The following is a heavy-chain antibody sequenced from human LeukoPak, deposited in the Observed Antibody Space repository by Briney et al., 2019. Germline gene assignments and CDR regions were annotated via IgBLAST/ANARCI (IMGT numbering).Heavy chain of an antibody. D-gene: IGHD2-2*01. V-gene: IGHV1-2*02. CDR2: INPDSGGT. CDR3: ARDSGRGYCSSTSCYPDY. Sequence: ASVKVSCKASGYTFTGYYMHWVRQAPGQGLEWMGWINPDSGGTIYAQNFQGRVTMTRDTSISTAYMELSSLRSDDTAVYYCARDSGRGYCSSTSCYPDYWGQGTLVTVSS. CDR1: GYTFTGYY. J-gene: IGHJ4*02.